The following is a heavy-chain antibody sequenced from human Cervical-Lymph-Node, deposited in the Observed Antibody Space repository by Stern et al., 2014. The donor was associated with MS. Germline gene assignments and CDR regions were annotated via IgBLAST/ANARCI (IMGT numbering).Heavy chain of an antibody. CDR2: IFWDDEK. CDR3: AHRRTAFYFFDY. CDR1: GFSLNTDGVA. Sequence: QVTLKESGPALVKPTQSLTLTCTFSGFSLNTDGVAVGWIRQPPGKAPEWLAVIFWDDEKKYSPSLQNRLAISMDTSKNQVVLNMANMDPLDTGTYYCAHRRTAFYFFDYWGQGILVTVSS. J-gene: IGHJ4*02. D-gene: IGHD3-10*01. V-gene: IGHV2-5*02.